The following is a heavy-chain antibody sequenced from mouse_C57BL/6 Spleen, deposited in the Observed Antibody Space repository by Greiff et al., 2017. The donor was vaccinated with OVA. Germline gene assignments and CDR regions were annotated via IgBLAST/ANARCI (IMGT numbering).Heavy chain of an antibody. D-gene: IGHD1-1*01. V-gene: IGHV7-3*01. CDR3: AYGSRESFYY. J-gene: IGHJ2*01. CDR2: IRNKANGYTT. Sequence: EVMLVESGGGLVQPGGSLSLSCAASGFTFTDYYMSWVRQPPGKALEWLGFIRNKANGYTTEYSASVKGRFTISRDNSQSILYLQMNALRAEDSATYYCAYGSRESFYYWGQGTTLTVSS. CDR1: GFTFTDYY.